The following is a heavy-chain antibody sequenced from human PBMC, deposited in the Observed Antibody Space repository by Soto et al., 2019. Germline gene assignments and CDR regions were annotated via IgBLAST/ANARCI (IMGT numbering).Heavy chain of an antibody. CDR2: INVGNGNT. J-gene: IGHJ4*02. CDR1: GYTFVRYA. V-gene: IGHV1-3*01. Sequence: ASVKVSCKASGYTFVRYAMHWVRQAPEQRLEWMGWINVGNGNTKYSQKFQGRVTITRDTSASTAYVELSSLTSEDTAVYYCARDRRQVPVLGLYYYDYWGQGPLVTVS. D-gene: IGHD3-16*01. CDR3: ARDRRQVPVLGLYYYDY.